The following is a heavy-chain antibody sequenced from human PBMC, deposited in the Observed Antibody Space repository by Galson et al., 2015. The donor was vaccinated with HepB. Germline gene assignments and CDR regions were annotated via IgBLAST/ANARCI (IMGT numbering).Heavy chain of an antibody. CDR1: GGTFSSYA. Sequence: SCKASGGTFSSYAMHWVRQAPGKGLEYVSAISSNGGSTYYANSVKGRFTISRDNSKNTLYLQMGSLRAEDMAVYYCARDPAPYYYDSSGLDYWGQGTLVTVSS. CDR2: ISSNGGST. D-gene: IGHD3-22*01. CDR3: ARDPAPYYYDSSGLDY. V-gene: IGHV3-64*01. J-gene: IGHJ4*02.